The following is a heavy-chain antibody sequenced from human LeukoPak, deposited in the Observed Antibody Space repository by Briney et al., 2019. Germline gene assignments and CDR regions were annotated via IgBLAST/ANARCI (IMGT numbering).Heavy chain of an antibody. V-gene: IGHV6-1*01. J-gene: IGHJ3*02. CDR1: GDSVSSNSAA. CDR3: ARDQGYASGAWSDAFNI. D-gene: IGHD6-19*01. CDR2: TYYRSKWYN. Sequence: SQTLSLTCAISGDSVSSNSAAWNWIRQSPSRGLVWLGRTYYRSKWYNDYAVSVKSRITINPDTSKNQFSLHLNSVTPEDTAVYYCARDQGYASGAWSDAFNIWGQGTMVTVSS.